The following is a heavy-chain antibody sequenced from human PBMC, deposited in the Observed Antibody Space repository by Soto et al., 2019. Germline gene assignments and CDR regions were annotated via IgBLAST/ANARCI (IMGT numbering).Heavy chain of an antibody. CDR2: INHSGST. CDR1: GGSFSGYY. Sequence: SETLSLTCAVYGGSFSGYYWSWIRQPPGKGLEWIGEINHSGSTNYNPSLKSRVTISVDTSKNQFSLKLSSVTAADTAVYYCARAPLGPYFDYWGQGTLVTVS. V-gene: IGHV4-34*01. CDR3: ARAPLGPYFDY. J-gene: IGHJ4*02.